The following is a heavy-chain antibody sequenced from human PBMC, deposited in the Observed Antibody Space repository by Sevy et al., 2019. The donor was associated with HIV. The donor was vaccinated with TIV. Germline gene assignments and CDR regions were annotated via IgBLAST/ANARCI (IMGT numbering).Heavy chain of an antibody. V-gene: IGHV3-21*01. CDR3: ARDKVEIVPVDYYYGMDV. J-gene: IGHJ6*02. Sequence: GGSLRLSCAASGFSLSNYRMNWVSQAPGKGLEWVSSIDPSTTSLSNADSVLGRFTISRNNAKNSLSLEMNSLRDEDTALYYCARDKVEIVPVDYYYGMDVWGLGTTVSVSS. CDR1: GFSLSNYR. CDR2: IDPSTTSL. D-gene: IGHD2-8*02.